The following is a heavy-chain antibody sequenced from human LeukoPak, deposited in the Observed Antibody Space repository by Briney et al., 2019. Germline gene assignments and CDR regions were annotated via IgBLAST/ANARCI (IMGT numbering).Heavy chain of an antibody. CDR1: GGSISSGGYY. D-gene: IGHD3-22*01. Sequence: SETLSLTCIVSGGSISSGGYYWRWIRQHPGKGLEWFGYIYYSGSTYYNPSLKSRVTISVDTSKNQFSLKLSSVTAADTAVYYCARAAPPSYYYDSQTFDPWGQGTLVTVSS. CDR2: IYYSGST. J-gene: IGHJ5*02. CDR3: ARAAPPSYYYDSQTFDP. V-gene: IGHV4-31*03.